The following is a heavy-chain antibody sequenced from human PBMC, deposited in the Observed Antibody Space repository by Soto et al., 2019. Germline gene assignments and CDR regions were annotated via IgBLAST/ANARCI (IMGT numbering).Heavy chain of an antibody. J-gene: IGHJ4*02. D-gene: IGHD6-6*01. Sequence: GASVKVSCKASGYTFSNYGISWLRQAPGQGLEWMGWISVYNRKTDYTQKLQGRLTITTDTSTSTAYMELRSLRSDDTAVYYCASRSGQLPYYFDYWGQGTLVTVSS. V-gene: IGHV1-18*01. CDR2: ISVYNRKT. CDR3: ASRSGQLPYYFDY. CDR1: GYTFSNYG.